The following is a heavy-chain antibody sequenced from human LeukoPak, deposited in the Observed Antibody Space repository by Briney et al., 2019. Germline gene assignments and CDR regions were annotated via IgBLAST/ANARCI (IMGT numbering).Heavy chain of an antibody. V-gene: IGHV3-48*03. CDR2: ISSGSTI. J-gene: IGHJ4*02. D-gene: IGHD6-19*01. Sequence: GGSLILSCAASGFTFSSYEMNWVRQAPGKGLEWVSYISSGSTIYDSDSVKGRFTISSDNAKTSLYLQMSRLRAEDTAVYYCARESIAVAGAPFDYWGQGTLVTVSS. CDR3: ARESIAVAGAPFDY. CDR1: GFTFSSYE.